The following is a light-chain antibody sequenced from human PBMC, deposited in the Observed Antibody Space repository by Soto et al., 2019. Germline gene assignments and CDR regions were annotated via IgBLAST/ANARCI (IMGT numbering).Light chain of an antibody. V-gene: IGKV1-9*01. CDR2: AAS. CDR1: QGMSGY. J-gene: IGKJ5*01. CDR3: QQLNSYPT. Sequence: DIQLTQSPSFLSASVGDRVAITCRASQGMSGYLAWYQQKPGKAPKLLIYAASTLQSGVPSRFSGSGSGTEFTLTISSLQPEDFATYYCQQLNSYPTFGQGTRLEIK.